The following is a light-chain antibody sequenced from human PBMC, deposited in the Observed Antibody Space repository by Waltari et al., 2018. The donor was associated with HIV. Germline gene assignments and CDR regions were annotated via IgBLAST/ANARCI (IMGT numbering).Light chain of an antibody. CDR3: QQYDSSFPVYT. CDR1: QSISSTY. CDR2: GSS. Sequence: EIVLTQTPGPLSMSPGAAAPLSCRASQSISSTYLAWYQQKPGQAPRLLIYGSSRRATGIPDRFSGSGSGTDFTLTISRLEPEDSAVYYCQQYDSSFPVYTFGQGTKLEIK. V-gene: IGKV3-20*01. J-gene: IGKJ2*01.